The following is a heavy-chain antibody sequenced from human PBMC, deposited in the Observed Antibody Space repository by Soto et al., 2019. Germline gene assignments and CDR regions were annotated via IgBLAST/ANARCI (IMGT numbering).Heavy chain of an antibody. Sequence: QVQLQESGPGLVKPSETLSLTCTVSGGSISSYYWSWIRQPPGKGLEWIGYIYYSGSTNYNPSLKSRVTISVDTSKNQFSLKLSSVTAADTAVYYCARGGELLDYRGQGTLVTVSS. CDR2: IYYSGST. CDR3: ARGGELLDY. D-gene: IGHD1-26*01. V-gene: IGHV4-59*01. CDR1: GGSISSYY. J-gene: IGHJ4*02.